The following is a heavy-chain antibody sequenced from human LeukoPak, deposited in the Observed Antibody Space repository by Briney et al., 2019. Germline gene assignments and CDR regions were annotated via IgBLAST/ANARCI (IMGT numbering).Heavy chain of an antibody. D-gene: IGHD1-1*01. CDR1: GYTFTGYY. V-gene: IGHV1-2*02. J-gene: IGHJ2*01. Sequence: GASVKVSCKASGYTFTGYYMHWVRQAPGQGLEWMGCINPNSGGTNSAQKFQGRVTMTRDTSISTASMELSRLRSDDTAVYYCARGSGTPDQFRTRDWNFDLWGRGTLVTVSS. CDR2: INPNSGGT. CDR3: ARGSGTPDQFRTRDWNFDL.